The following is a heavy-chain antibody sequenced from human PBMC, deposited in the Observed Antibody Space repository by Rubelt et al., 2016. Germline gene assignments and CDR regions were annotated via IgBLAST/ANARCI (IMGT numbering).Heavy chain of an antibody. CDR3: ARVNSGFDY. V-gene: IGHV4-4*02. J-gene: IGHJ4*02. CDR2: HSGST. Sequence: HSGSTNYNPSLKSRVTISVDKSKNQFSLKLSSVTAADTAVYYCARVNSGFDYWGQGTLVTVPS. D-gene: IGHD3-22*01.